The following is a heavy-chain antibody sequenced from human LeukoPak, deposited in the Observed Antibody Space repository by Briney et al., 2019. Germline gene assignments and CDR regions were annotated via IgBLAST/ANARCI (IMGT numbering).Heavy chain of an antibody. CDR1: GFTFSSYS. CDR3: AREPYDSSGYIDY. CDR2: ISSSSSTI. V-gene: IGHV3-48*01. Sequence: PGGTLRLSCAASGFTFSSYSMNWVRQAPGKGLEWASYISSSSSTIYYADSVKGRFTISRDNAKNSLYLQMNSLRAEDTAVYYCAREPYDSSGYIDYWGQGTLVTVSS. D-gene: IGHD3-22*01. J-gene: IGHJ4*02.